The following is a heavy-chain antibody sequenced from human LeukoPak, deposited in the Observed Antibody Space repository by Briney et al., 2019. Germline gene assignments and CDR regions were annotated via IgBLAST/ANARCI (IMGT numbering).Heavy chain of an antibody. Sequence: GGSLRLSCTASGFTFSTYWMSWVRQAPGEGLEWVANIHPEGNEKYHVDSVKGRFTISRDNAKNSLYLQMNSLSVEDTAVYYCARGDDFSGDYWGQGTLVTVSS. J-gene: IGHJ4*02. CDR3: ARGDDFSGDY. CDR2: IHPEGNEK. V-gene: IGHV3-7*04. D-gene: IGHD2-21*02. CDR1: GFTFSTYW.